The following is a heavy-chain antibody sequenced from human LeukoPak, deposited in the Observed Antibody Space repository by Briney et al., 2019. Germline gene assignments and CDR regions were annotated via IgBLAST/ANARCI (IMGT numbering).Heavy chain of an antibody. V-gene: IGHV4-59*01. CDR2: IYYSGST. CDR1: GGSISSYY. CDR3: ARVVHYYYYMDV. J-gene: IGHJ6*03. Sequence: SETLSLTCTVSGGSISSYYWSWIRQPPGKGLEWIGYIYYSGSTNYNPSLKSRVTISVDTSKNQFSLKLSSVTAADTAVYYCARVVHYYYYMDVWGKGTTVTVSS.